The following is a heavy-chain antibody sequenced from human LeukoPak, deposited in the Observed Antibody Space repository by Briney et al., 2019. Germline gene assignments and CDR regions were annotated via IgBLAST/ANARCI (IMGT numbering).Heavy chain of an antibody. Sequence: PGGSLRLSCVPSGFTFSSFAMTWVRQAPGKGLEWVSSISGSGGTTYYADSIKGRFTISRDNAKNSLYLQMNSLRAEDMALYYCAKDRGWGIAVAGFDYWGQGTLVTVSS. CDR2: ISGSGGTT. CDR1: GFTFSSFA. CDR3: AKDRGWGIAVAGFDY. V-gene: IGHV3-23*01. D-gene: IGHD6-19*01. J-gene: IGHJ4*02.